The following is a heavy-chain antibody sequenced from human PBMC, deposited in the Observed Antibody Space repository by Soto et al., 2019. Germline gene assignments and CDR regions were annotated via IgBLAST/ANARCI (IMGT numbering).Heavy chain of an antibody. J-gene: IGHJ6*02. CDR1: GGTFSSYT. Sequence: QVQLVQSGAEVKKPGSSVKVSCKASGGTFSSYTISWVRQAPGQGLEWMGRIIPILGIANYAQKFQGRVTITADKSTSTAYMELSSLRSEDTAVYYCARKPCGGDCYHEYYYYGMDVWGQGTTVTVSS. CDR2: IIPILGIA. CDR3: ARKPCGGDCYHEYYYYGMDV. V-gene: IGHV1-69*02. D-gene: IGHD2-21*02.